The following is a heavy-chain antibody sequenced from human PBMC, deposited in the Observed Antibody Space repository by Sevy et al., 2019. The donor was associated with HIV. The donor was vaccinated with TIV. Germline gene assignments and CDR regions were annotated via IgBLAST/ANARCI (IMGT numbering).Heavy chain of an antibody. CDR1: GYRFTSYW. J-gene: IGHJ4*02. V-gene: IGHV5-51*01. Sequence: GESLKISCKASGYRFTSYWIGWVRQMPGKGLEWMGIIYPGDSDTRYSPSFQGQVTFSADKSMNTAYLQWSGLKASDTATYYCAGRYYEMSGHHQGFDYWGQGTLVTVSS. D-gene: IGHD3-22*01. CDR3: AGRYYEMSGHHQGFDY. CDR2: IYPGDSDT.